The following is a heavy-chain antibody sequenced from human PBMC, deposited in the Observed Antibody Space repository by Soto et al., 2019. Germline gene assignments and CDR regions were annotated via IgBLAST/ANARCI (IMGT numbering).Heavy chain of an antibody. CDR3: ARIKKSYYDNTGPFDY. Sequence: GASVKVSCKASGYTFSTFAIHWVRQAPGQSLEWMGWISAGNGNTRSSQRFQGRLTITRDTSANIVYMELSSLRSEDTAVYYCARIKKSYYDNTGPFDYWGQGTLVTVSS. CDR2: ISAGNGNT. J-gene: IGHJ4*02. CDR1: GYTFSTFA. D-gene: IGHD3-22*01. V-gene: IGHV1-3*01.